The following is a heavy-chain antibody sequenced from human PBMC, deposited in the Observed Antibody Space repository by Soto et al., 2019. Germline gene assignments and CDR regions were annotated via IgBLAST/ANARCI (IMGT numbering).Heavy chain of an antibody. CDR1: GYTFTSYG. CDR2: ISAYNGNT. J-gene: IGHJ6*02. V-gene: IGHV1-18*01. CDR3: ARDSRIAVAGPMYYYYYGMDV. Sequence: ASVKVSCKASGYTFTSYGISWVRQAPGQGLEWMGWISAYNGNTNYAQKLQGRVTMTTDTSTSTAYMELRSLRSDDTAVYYCARDSRIAVAGPMYYYYYGMDVWGQGTTVTVYS. D-gene: IGHD6-19*01.